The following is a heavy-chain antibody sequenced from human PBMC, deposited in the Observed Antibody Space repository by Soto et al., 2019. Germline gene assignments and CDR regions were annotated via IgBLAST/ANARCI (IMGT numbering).Heavy chain of an antibody. CDR2: IDPSDSYT. D-gene: IGHD4-4*01. J-gene: IGHJ5*02. Sequence: GESLKISCEGSEYSFTNYWITWVRQVPGKGLEWMGRIDPSDSYTNYSPSLKGDVTISVDKSIDTAYLQWSSLRASDTAMYYCARLVSDYSDYSSFDLWGQGTLVTVSS. V-gene: IGHV5-10-1*01. CDR3: ARLVSDYSDYSSFDL. CDR1: EYSFTNYW.